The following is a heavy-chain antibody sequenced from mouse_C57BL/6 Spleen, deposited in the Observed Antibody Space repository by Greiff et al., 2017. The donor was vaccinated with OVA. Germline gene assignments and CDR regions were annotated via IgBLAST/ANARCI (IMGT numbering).Heavy chain of an antibody. Sequence: VKLMESGAELVRPGASVTLSCKASGYTFTDYEMHWVKQTPVHGLEWIGAIDPETGGTAYNQKFKGKAILTADKSSSTAYMELRSLTSEDSAVYYCTREKLPYYFDYWGQGTTLTVSS. CDR3: TREKLPYYFDY. CDR2: IDPETGGT. CDR1: GYTFTDYE. V-gene: IGHV1-15*01. J-gene: IGHJ2*01.